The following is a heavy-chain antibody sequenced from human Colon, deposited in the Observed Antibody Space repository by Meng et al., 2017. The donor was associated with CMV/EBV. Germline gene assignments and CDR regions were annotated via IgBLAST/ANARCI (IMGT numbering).Heavy chain of an antibody. V-gene: IGHV1-2*02. CDR1: GYTFTGYF. CDR3: ATVSGGDFDY. Sequence: HVQLVLSGAEVKKPGASVKVACKASGYTFTGYFMYWVRQAPGQGLEWMGSINPNSGGTNYAQKFQGRVTMTRDTSINTAYMELSRLRSDDTAVYYCATVSGGDFDYWGQGTLVTVSS. CDR2: INPNSGGT. J-gene: IGHJ4*02. D-gene: IGHD1-26*01.